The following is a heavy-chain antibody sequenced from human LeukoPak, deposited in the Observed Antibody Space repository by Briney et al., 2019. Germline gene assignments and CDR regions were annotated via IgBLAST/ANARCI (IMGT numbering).Heavy chain of an antibody. CDR3: AREAGDSSGWYNWFDP. CDR1: GFTFSSYW. D-gene: IGHD6-19*01. Sequence: TGGSLRLSCAASGFTFSSYWMSWVRQAPGKGREWVANIKQDGSEKNYVDSVKGRFTISRDNAKNSLYLQMNSLRAEDTAVYYCAREAGDSSGWYNWFDPWGQGALATVSS. J-gene: IGHJ5*02. V-gene: IGHV3-7*01. CDR2: IKQDGSEK.